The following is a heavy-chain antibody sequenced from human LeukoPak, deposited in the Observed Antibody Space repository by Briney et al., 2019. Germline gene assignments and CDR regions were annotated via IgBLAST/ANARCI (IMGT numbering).Heavy chain of an antibody. Sequence: PGGSLRLSCTASGFTFSNYWMSWVRQTPERGLEWVANIKQDGSDKAYVDSVKGRFTISRDNAQSSLYLQMNSLRAEDTAVYYCARDPYSSTWSYGMDVWGQGSTVTVSS. CDR2: IKQDGSDK. D-gene: IGHD6-13*01. CDR1: GFTFSNYW. J-gene: IGHJ6*02. CDR3: ARDPYSSTWSYGMDV. V-gene: IGHV3-7*03.